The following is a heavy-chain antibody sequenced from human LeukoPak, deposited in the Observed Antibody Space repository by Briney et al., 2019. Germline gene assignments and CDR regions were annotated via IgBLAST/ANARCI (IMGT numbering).Heavy chain of an antibody. V-gene: IGHV1-2*02. CDR2: INPNSGFT. D-gene: IGHD3-16*01. Sequence: ASVKVSCKASGYKFIDDYMHWVRQAPGQGLEFMGWINPNSGFTNYAQKVKGRVTMTRDTSISTAYLEVRSLTYDDTGVYYCARTAEAYTSWWRVWGQGTLVTVSS. CDR3: ARTAEAYTSWWRV. CDR1: GYKFIDDY. J-gene: IGHJ4*02.